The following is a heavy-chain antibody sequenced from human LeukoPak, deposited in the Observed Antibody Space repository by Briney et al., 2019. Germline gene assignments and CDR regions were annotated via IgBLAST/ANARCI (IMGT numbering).Heavy chain of an antibody. CDR2: IYYSGST. CDR3: ARVLIRFGELFDYGMDV. Sequence: SEALSLTCTVSGGSLSSGGYYWRWLRHHPGRGREWLGYIYYSGSTYYNPSLKSRFTISVNTPKTQFSLKLSSVTAADTAVYYGARVLIRFGELFDYGMDVWGQGTTVTVSS. CDR1: GGSLSSGGYY. V-gene: IGHV4-31*03. J-gene: IGHJ6*02. D-gene: IGHD3-10*01.